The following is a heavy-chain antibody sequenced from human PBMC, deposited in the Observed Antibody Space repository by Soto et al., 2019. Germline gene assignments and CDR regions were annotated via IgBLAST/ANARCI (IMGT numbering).Heavy chain of an antibody. Sequence: SETLSLTCPVSWGSIVSGDYYWSWIRQPPGKGLEWIGYIYYSGSTYYNPTLKSRVYISVDTSKNQFSLNLTSVTAADTAVYYCARDRRHDYRSGYPDYWGQGTLVTVSS. CDR2: IYYSGST. D-gene: IGHD3-3*01. J-gene: IGHJ4*02. CDR3: ARDRRHDYRSGYPDY. CDR1: WGSIVSGDYY. V-gene: IGHV4-30-4*01.